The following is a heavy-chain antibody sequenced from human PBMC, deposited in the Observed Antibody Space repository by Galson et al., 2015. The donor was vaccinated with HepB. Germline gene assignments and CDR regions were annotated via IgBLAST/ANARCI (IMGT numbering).Heavy chain of an antibody. V-gene: IGHV3-23*01. J-gene: IGHJ3*02. CDR2: ISGSGGST. CDR1: GFTFSSYA. CDR3: AKDRFHSSSWYGVDAFDI. Sequence: SLRLSCAASGFTFSSYAMSWVRQAPGKGLEWVSAISGSGGSTYYADSVKGRFTISRDNSKNTLYLQMNSLRAEDTAVYYCAKDRFHSSSWYGVDAFDIWGQGTMVTVSS. D-gene: IGHD6-13*01.